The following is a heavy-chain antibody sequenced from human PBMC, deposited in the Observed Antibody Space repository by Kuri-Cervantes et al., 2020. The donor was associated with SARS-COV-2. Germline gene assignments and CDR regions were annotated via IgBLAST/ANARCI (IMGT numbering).Heavy chain of an antibody. CDR2: IRSKAYGGTT. J-gene: IGHJ4*02. D-gene: IGHD3-3*01. V-gene: IGHV3-49*04. Sequence: GESLKISCTASGFTFGDYAMSWVRQAPGKGLEWVGFIRSKAYGGTTEHAASVKGRFTISRDDSKSIAYLQMNSLKTEDTAVYYCTRDDFWSGYFEDWGQGTLVTVSS. CDR1: GFTFGDYA. CDR3: TRDDFWSGYFED.